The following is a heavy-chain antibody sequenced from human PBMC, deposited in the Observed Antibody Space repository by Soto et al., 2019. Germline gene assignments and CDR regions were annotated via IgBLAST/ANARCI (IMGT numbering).Heavy chain of an antibody. J-gene: IGHJ5*02. Sequence: SETLSLTCTVSGGSISSGGYYWSWIRQHPGKGLEWIGYIYYSGSTYYNPSLKSRVTISVDTSKNQFSLKLSSVTAADTAVYYCARDCQPSHPFKLLWFGEGQPNLNQNWFDPWGQGTLVTVSS. CDR3: ARDCQPSHPFKLLWFGEGQPNLNQNWFDP. CDR2: IYYSGST. V-gene: IGHV4-31*03. CDR1: GGSISSGGYY. D-gene: IGHD3-10*01.